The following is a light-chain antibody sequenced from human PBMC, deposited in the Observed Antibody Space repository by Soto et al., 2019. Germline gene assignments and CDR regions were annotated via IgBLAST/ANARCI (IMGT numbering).Light chain of an antibody. Sequence: QAVVTQEPSLTVSPGGTVTLTCGSNTGAVATGHYAYWFQQKPGQAPRPLIYDTSNKFSWTPDRFSGSLLGGKAALTLSGAQPEDEAEYSCLLDIGGYVFGTGTQLTVL. CDR2: DTS. V-gene: IGLV7-46*01. J-gene: IGLJ1*01. CDR3: LLDIGGYV. CDR1: TGAVATGHY.